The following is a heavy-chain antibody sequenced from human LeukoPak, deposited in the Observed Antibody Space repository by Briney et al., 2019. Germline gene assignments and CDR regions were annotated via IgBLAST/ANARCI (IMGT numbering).Heavy chain of an antibody. CDR3: ARVSAMIVVVNAFDI. Sequence: ASVKVSCKASGYTFTGNYMHWVRQAPGQGLEWMGWINPNSGGTNYAQKFQGRVTMTRDTSISTAYMELSRLRSDDTAVYYCARVSAMIVVVNAFDIWGQGTMVTVSS. V-gene: IGHV1-2*02. J-gene: IGHJ3*02. CDR2: INPNSGGT. CDR1: GYTFTGNY. D-gene: IGHD3-22*01.